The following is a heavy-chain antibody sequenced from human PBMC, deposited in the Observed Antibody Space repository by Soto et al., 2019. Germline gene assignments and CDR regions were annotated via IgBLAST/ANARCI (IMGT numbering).Heavy chain of an antibody. D-gene: IGHD3-10*02. V-gene: IGHV3-23*01. Sequence: GGSLSLSCAASGFTFSSYAMSWVRQAPGKGLEWVSAISGSGGSTYYADSVKGRFTISRDNSKNTLYLQMNSLSAEDTAVYYCAFDRVHPPMSPDYWGQGTLVTVSS. CDR3: AFDRVHPPMSPDY. J-gene: IGHJ4*02. CDR2: ISGSGGST. CDR1: GFTFSSYA.